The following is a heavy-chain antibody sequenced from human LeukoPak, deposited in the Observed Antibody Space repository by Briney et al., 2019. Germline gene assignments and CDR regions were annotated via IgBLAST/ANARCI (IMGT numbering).Heavy chain of an antibody. Sequence: ASVKVSCKASGYTFTSYGISWVRQAPGQGLEWMGWISAYNGNTNYAQKLQGRATMTTDTSTSTAYMELRSLRSDDTAVYYCATEIPYSSGWYPFDYWGQGTLVTVSS. CDR1: GYTFTSYG. V-gene: IGHV1-18*01. CDR3: ATEIPYSSGWYPFDY. D-gene: IGHD6-19*01. J-gene: IGHJ4*02. CDR2: ISAYNGNT.